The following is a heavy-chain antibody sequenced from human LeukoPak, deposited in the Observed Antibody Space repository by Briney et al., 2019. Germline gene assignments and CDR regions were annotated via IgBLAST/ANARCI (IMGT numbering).Heavy chain of an antibody. CDR3: ARGGISAVDGVVIKYYYYYYGMDV. V-gene: IGHV4-34*01. CDR1: GFTVSSNY. D-gene: IGHD3-3*01. Sequence: PGGSLRLSCAASGFTVSSNYMSWVRQPPGKGLEWIGEINHSGSTNYNPSLKSRVTISVDTSKDQFSLKLSSVTAADTAVYYCARGGISAVDGVVIKYYYYYYGMDVWGQGTTVTVSS. J-gene: IGHJ6*02. CDR2: INHSGST.